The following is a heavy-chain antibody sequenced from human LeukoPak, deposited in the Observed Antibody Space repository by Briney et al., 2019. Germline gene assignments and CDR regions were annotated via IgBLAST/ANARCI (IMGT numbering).Heavy chain of an antibody. CDR1: GYTFTSYG. D-gene: IGHD3-9*01. CDR3: ARAVRYFDWSPGLYYFDY. CDR2: ISAYNGNT. Sequence: ASVKVSCKASGYTFTSYGISWVRQTPGQGLEWMGWISAYNGNTNYAQKLQGRVTMTTDTSTSTAYMELRSLRSDDTAVYYCARAVRYFDWSPGLYYFDYWGQGTLVTVSS. J-gene: IGHJ4*02. V-gene: IGHV1-18*01.